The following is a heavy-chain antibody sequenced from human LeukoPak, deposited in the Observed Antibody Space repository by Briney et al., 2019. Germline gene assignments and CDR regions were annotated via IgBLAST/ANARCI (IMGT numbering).Heavy chain of an antibody. J-gene: IGHJ4*02. Sequence: SETLSLTCTVSGVSISSGGYYWNWIRQPPGKGLEWIENTDYRGGATYSPSLKSRISISVDTSKNQVSLELNSVTVADTAVYYCVGERQNYSGSVWGQGTLVTVSS. CDR1: GVSISSGGYY. V-gene: IGHV4-30-4*08. D-gene: IGHD3-22*01. CDR3: VGERQNYSGSV. CDR2: TDYRGGA.